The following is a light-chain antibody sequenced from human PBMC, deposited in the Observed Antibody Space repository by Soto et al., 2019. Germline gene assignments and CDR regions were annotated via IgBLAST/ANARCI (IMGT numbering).Light chain of an antibody. Sequence: DIVMTQSPDSLAVSLGERATINCKSSQSIVYNSNNKNYLAWYQQKPGQPPKLLIYWASTRESGVPDRFSGSGSGTDFTLTISSPQAEDVAVYYCQQYYSTPYTFGQGTKLEIK. J-gene: IGKJ2*01. CDR2: WAS. CDR3: QQYYSTPYT. V-gene: IGKV4-1*01. CDR1: QSIVYNSNNKNY.